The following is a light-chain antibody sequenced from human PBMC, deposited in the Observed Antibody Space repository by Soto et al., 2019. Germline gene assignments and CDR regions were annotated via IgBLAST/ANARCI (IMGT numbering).Light chain of an antibody. Sequence: EIVLTQSPATLSLSPGERATLSCRASESVRGYLAWYQQKPGQAPRLLIHDASNRATGVPVRFSGSGSETDFTLTISSLEPEDSAVYYCQQRYNWPGTFGQGTKVEIK. CDR2: DAS. V-gene: IGKV3-11*01. CDR1: ESVRGY. CDR3: QQRYNWPGT. J-gene: IGKJ1*01.